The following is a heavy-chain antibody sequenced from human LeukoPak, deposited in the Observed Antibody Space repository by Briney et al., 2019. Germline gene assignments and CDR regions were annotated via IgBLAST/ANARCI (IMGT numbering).Heavy chain of an antibody. CDR2: ISSSGSTI. D-gene: IGHD4/OR15-4a*01. CDR3: VRDSGAYFAFDI. Sequence: GGSLRLSCAASGFTFSSYEMNWVRQAPGKGLEWVSHISSSGSTIYYADSVKGRFTISRDNAKNSLCLQMNSLRAEDTAVYYCVRDSGAYFAFDIWGQGTTVTVSS. J-gene: IGHJ3*02. V-gene: IGHV3-48*03. CDR1: GFTFSSYE.